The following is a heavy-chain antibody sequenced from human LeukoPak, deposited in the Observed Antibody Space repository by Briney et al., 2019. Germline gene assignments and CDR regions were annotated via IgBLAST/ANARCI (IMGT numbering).Heavy chain of an antibody. Sequence: PGGSLRLSCAASGFTFSSYGMHWVRQAPGKGLEWVAVISYDGSNKYYADSVRGRFTISRDNSKNTLDLQMNSLRAEDTAVYYCAKDGFCSSTSCYPNHFDSWGQGTLVTVSS. CDR2: ISYDGSNK. V-gene: IGHV3-30*18. CDR3: AKDGFCSSTSCYPNHFDS. J-gene: IGHJ4*02. CDR1: GFTFSSYG. D-gene: IGHD2-2*01.